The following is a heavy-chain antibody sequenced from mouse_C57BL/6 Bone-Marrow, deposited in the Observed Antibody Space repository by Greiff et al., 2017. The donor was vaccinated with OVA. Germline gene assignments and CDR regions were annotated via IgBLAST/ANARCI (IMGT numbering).Heavy chain of an antibody. Sequence: VQLVESGAELVRPGTSVKMSCKASGYTFTNYWIGWAKQRPGHGLEWIGDIYPGGGYTNYNEKFKGKATLTADKSSSTAYMQFSRLTSEDSAIYYCARSRELSYAMDYWGQGTSVTVSS. J-gene: IGHJ4*01. D-gene: IGHD3-1*01. CDR2: IYPGGGYT. CDR3: ARSRELSYAMDY. V-gene: IGHV1-63*01. CDR1: GYTFTNYW.